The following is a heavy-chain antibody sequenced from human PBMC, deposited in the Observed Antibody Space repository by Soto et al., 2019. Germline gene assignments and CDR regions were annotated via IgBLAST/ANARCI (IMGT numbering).Heavy chain of an antibody. Sequence: SETLSLTCTVSGGSISSSSYYWGWIRQPPGKGLEWIGSIYYSGSTYYNPSLKSRVTISVDTSKNQFSLKLSSVTAADTAVYYCARRGGSYRRDDFYFDYWGQGTLVTVSS. CDR3: ARRGGSYRRDDFYFDY. V-gene: IGHV4-39*01. CDR1: GGSISSSSYY. CDR2: IYYSGST. J-gene: IGHJ4*02. D-gene: IGHD1-26*01.